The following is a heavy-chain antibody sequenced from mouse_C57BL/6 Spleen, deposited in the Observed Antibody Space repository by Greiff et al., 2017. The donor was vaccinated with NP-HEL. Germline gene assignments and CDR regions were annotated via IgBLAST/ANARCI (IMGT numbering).Heavy chain of an antibody. D-gene: IGHD2-4*01. CDR3: ARSDYFAY. CDR2: IDPSDSYT. CDR1: GYNFTSYW. J-gene: IGHJ3*01. Sequence: QVQLQQPGAELVMPGASVKLSCKASGYNFTSYWMHWVKQRPGQGLEWIGEIDPSDSYTNYNQKFKGKSTLTVDKSSSTAYMQLSSLTSEDSAVYYCARSDYFAYWGQGTLVTVSA. V-gene: IGHV1-69*01.